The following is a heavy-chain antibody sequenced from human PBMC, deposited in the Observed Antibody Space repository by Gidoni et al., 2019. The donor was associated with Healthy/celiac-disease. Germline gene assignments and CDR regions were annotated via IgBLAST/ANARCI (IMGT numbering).Heavy chain of an antibody. CDR1: GYSFTSYW. D-gene: IGHD6-19*01. CDR2: IYPGDSDT. Sequence: EVQLVQSGAEVTKPGESLKISWKGSGYSFTSYWIGWVRQMPGKGLEWMGIIYPGDSDTRYSPSFQGQVTISADKSISTAYLQWSSLKASDTAMYYCARQSRKQWRPKEYWFDPWGQGTLVTVSS. CDR3: ARQSRKQWRPKEYWFDP. J-gene: IGHJ5*02. V-gene: IGHV5-51*01.